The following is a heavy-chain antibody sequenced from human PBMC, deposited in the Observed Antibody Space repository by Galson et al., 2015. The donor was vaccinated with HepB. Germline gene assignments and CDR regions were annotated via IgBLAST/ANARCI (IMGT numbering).Heavy chain of an antibody. CDR1: GFTFRTYT. CDR3: ASARNCGGDCYSGNGEVGEYFQH. CDR2: ISSSSIYI. Sequence: LRLSCAASGFTFRTYTMNWVRQAPGKGPEWVSSISSSSIYIYQADSVKGRFTISRDNGKNSLYLQMNSLRVEDAAVYYCASARNCGGDCYSGNGEVGEYFQHWGKGTLVTVSS. D-gene: IGHD2-21*01. V-gene: IGHV3-21*01. J-gene: IGHJ1*01.